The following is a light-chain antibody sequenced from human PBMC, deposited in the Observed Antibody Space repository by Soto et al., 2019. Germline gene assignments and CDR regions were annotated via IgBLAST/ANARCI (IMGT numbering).Light chain of an antibody. CDR1: ESVSNNY. V-gene: IGKV3-20*01. Sequence: EIVLTQSPGTLSLSPGERDTVSCRATESVSNNYLAWYQQRPGQAPRLLIYAASGRATGIPDRFSGSGSGTDFTLTINRLEPEDFAVYYCQQYGSSPRTFGQGTKVEVK. CDR3: QQYGSSPRT. CDR2: AAS. J-gene: IGKJ1*01.